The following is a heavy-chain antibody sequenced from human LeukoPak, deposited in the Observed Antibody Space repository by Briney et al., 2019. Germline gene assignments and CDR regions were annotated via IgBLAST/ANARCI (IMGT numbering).Heavy chain of an antibody. CDR2: FDPEDGET. V-gene: IGHV1-24*01. D-gene: IGHD3-10*01. CDR3: AGRAVVRSRSRDYDYYYGMDV. Sequence: ASVKVSCKVSGYTLTELSMHWVRQAPGKGLEWMGGFDPEDGETIYAQKFQGRVTMTEDTSTDTAYMELSSLRSEDTAVYYCAGRAVVRSRSRDYDYYYGMDVWGKGTTVTVSS. CDR1: GYTLTELS. J-gene: IGHJ6*04.